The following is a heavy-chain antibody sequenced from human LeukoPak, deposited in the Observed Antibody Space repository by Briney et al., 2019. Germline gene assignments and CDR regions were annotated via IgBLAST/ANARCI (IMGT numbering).Heavy chain of an antibody. CDR2: VYYSGST. V-gene: IGHV4-59*01. CDR1: GGSLSSYY. J-gene: IGHJ4*02. CDR3: ARVGGYYDSSGYPDY. D-gene: IGHD3-22*01. Sequence: SETLSLTCTVSGGSLSSYYWSWIRQPPGKGLEWIGYVYYSGSTNYNPSLKSRVTISVDTSKNQFSLKLSSVTAADTAVYYCARVGGYYDSSGYPDYWGQGTLVTVSS.